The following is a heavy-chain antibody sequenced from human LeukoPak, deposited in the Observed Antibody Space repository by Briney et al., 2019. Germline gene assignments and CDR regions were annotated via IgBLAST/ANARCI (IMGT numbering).Heavy chain of an antibody. V-gene: IGHV5-51*01. D-gene: IGHD6-13*01. CDR2: IYPRDSDT. Sequence: GEPLKISCKASGYSFTSYWIAWVRQMTGKGLEWMGIIYPRDSDTRYSASFQGQVTISADKSISTAYLEWSSLKASDTAIYYCARPPLTSSWYYFDYWGEGTLVSASS. J-gene: IGHJ4*02. CDR1: GYSFTSYW. CDR3: ARPPLTSSWYYFDY.